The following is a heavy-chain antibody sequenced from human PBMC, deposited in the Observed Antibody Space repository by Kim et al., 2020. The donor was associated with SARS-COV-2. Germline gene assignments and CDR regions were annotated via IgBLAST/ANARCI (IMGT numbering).Heavy chain of an antibody. CDR2: ISSSSSYI. J-gene: IGHJ2*01. D-gene: IGHD6-13*01. Sequence: GGSLRLSCAASGFTFSSYSMNWVRQAPGKGLEWVSSISSSSSYIYYADSVKGRFTISRDNAKNSLYLQMNSLRAEDTAVYYCARDTPEEQQLATWYFELWGRGTLVTVSS. V-gene: IGHV3-21*01. CDR1: GFTFSSYS. CDR3: ARDTPEEQQLATWYFEL.